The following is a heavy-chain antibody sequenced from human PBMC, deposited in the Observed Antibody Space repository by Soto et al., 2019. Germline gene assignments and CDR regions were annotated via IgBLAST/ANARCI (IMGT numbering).Heavy chain of an antibody. CDR2: INPSGGST. V-gene: IGHV1-46*01. Sequence: QVQLVQSGAEVKKPGASVKVSCKASGYTFTSYYIHWVRQAPGQGFEWMGLINPSGGSTTYAEKFQGRVTMTRDTSTSTVYMDLSSLRSEDTAVDYCARGTATSSEAYWGQGTLVTVSS. CDR3: ARGTATSSEAY. J-gene: IGHJ4*02. D-gene: IGHD1-1*01. CDR1: GYTFTSYY.